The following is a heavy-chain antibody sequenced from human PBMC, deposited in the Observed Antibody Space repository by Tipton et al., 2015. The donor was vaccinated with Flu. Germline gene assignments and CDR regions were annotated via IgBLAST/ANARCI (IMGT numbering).Heavy chain of an antibody. D-gene: IGHD6-13*01. Sequence: SLRLSCAASGFTFSSYTMHWVRQAPGKGLEWVAVISFDASVKYYADSVKGRFTISRDNSKNTLYLQMNSLGPEDTAVYYCARAGISGSGRRWLDPWGQGALVTVSS. V-gene: IGHV3-30-3*01. J-gene: IGHJ5*02. CDR3: ARAGISGSGRRWLDP. CDR2: ISFDASVK. CDR1: GFTFSSYT.